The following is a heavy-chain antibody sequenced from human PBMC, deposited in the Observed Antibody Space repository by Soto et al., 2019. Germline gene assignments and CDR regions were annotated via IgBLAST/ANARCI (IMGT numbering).Heavy chain of an antibody. CDR2: IYYSGST. CDR3: ARSHGSGSYYNDY. D-gene: IGHD3-10*01. J-gene: IGHJ4*02. V-gene: IGHV4-30-4*01. Sequence: PSETLSLTCTVSGGSISSGNYCWSWIRQPSGKGLEWIGYIYYSGSTYYNPSLKSRVTISVDASKNQFSLKLSSVTAADTAVYYCARSHGSGSYYNDYWGQGTLVTVSS. CDR1: GGSISSGNYC.